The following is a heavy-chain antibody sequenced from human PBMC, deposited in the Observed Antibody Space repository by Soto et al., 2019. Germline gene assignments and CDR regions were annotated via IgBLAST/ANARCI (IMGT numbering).Heavy chain of an antibody. CDR2: IYDSGNT. CDR3: ARHGYAGYISSWFDS. D-gene: IGHD6-13*01. CDR1: GGSISSYF. V-gene: IGHV4-59*08. J-gene: IGHJ5*01. Sequence: QVQLQESGPGLVKPSETLSLTCTVSGGSISSYFWSWIRQPPGKGLEWIGYIYDSGNTNYNPSLNRRVTISVHTSENQFSLRLTSVTAADTAVYYCARHGYAGYISSWFDSWGQGTLVTVSS.